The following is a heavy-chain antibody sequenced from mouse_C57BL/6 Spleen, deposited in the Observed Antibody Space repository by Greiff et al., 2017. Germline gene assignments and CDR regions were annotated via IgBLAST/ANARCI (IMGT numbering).Heavy chain of an antibody. J-gene: IGHJ4*01. CDR2: SRNKANDYTT. Sequence: EVQLVESGGGLVQSGRSLRLSCATSGFTFSDFYMEWVRQAPGKGLEWIAASRNKANDYTTEYSASVKGRFIVSRDTSQSILYLQMNALRAEDTAIYYCARDAYDYLYAMDYWGQGTSVTVSS. V-gene: IGHV7-1*01. D-gene: IGHD2-4*01. CDR1: GFTFSDFY. CDR3: ARDAYDYLYAMDY.